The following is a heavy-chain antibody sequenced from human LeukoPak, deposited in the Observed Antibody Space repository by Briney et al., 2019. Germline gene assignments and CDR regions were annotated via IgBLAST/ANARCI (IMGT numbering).Heavy chain of an antibody. D-gene: IGHD3-10*02. CDR1: GFTLRTSW. V-gene: IGHV3-7*01. CDR2: INPDGSEK. CDR3: AELGITMIGGV. Sequence: GGSLRLSCGASGFTLRTSWMNWVRQAPGKGLEWVASINPDGSEKYSVDSVKGRFTISRDNAKNSLYLQMNSLRAEDTAVYYCAELGITMIGGVWGKGTTVTISS. J-gene: IGHJ6*04.